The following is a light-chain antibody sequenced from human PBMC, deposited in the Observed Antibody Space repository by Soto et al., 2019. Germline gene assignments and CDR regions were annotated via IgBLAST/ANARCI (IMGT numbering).Light chain of an antibody. V-gene: IGKV3-20*01. J-gene: IGKJ1*01. CDR3: QQYSSSRT. CDR2: GGS. CDR1: QSVSSNH. Sequence: DIVLTQSPGTLSLSLGERATLYCRASQSVSSNHLAWYQQKPGQAPRLLIYGGSSRATGIPVRFSGSGSETDFTLTITRLEPEDFAMYYCQQYSSSRTFGQGTKVDIK.